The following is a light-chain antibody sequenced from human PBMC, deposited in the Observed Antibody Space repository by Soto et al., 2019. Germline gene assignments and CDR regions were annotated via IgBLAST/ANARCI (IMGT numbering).Light chain of an antibody. CDR1: SSDIGGSKY. V-gene: IGLV2-14*01. CDR2: EVT. Sequence: QSALTQPASLSGSPGQSITISCAGTSSDIGGSKYVSWYQQHPGKAPKLIIYEVTYRPSGVSARFSGSKSGNTASLTVSWLQAEDEADYYCSSKRSSDTLYVFGTGTRLTVL. CDR3: SSKRSSDTLYV. J-gene: IGLJ1*01.